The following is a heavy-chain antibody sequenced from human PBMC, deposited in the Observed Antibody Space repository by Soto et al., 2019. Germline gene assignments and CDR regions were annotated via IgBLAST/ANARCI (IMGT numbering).Heavy chain of an antibody. D-gene: IGHD4-17*01. CDR3: ARHGVTPYGDYVGYFDY. J-gene: IGHJ4*02. Sequence: QVQLVESGGGVVQPGRSLRLSCAASGFTFSSYGMHWVRQAPGKGLEWVAVIWYDGSNKYYADSVKGRFTISRDNSKNTLYLQMNSLRAEDTAVYYCARHGVTPYGDYVGYFDYWGQGTLVTVSS. V-gene: IGHV3-33*01. CDR2: IWYDGSNK. CDR1: GFTFSSYG.